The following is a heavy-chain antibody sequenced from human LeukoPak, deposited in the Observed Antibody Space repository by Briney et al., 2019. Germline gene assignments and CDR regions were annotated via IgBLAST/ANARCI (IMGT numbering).Heavy chain of an antibody. V-gene: IGHV4-34*01. CDR1: GGSFSGYY. J-gene: IGHJ4*02. CDR2: INHSGST. CDR3: ARGLYYYGSGSYPN. D-gene: IGHD3-10*01. Sequence: SETLSLTCAVYGGSFSGYYWSWIRQPPGKGLEWIGEINHSGSTNYNPSLKSRATISVDTSKNQFSLKLSSVTAAGTAVYYCARGLYYYGSGSYPNWGQGTLVTVSS.